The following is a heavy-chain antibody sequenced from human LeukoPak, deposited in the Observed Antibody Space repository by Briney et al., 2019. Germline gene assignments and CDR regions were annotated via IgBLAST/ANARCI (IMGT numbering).Heavy chain of an antibody. CDR3: ARVKDYYDGSVYYFLDY. V-gene: IGHV4-4*07. CDR2: IYTSGST. D-gene: IGHD3-22*01. J-gene: IGHJ4*02. Sequence: SETLSLTCTVSGGSISSYYWSWIRQPAGKGLEWIGRIYTSGSTNYNPSLKSRVTMSVDTSKNQFSLKLSSVTAEDTAVYFCARVKDYYDGSVYYFLDYWGQGTLVTVSS. CDR1: GGSISSYY.